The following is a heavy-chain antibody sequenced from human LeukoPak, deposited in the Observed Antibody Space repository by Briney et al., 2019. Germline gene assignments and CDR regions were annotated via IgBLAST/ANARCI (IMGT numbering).Heavy chain of an antibody. Sequence: PSETLSLTCTVSGYSISSGYYWGWIRQPPGKGLEWIGSIYHSGSTYYNPSLKSRVTISVDTSKNQFSLKLRSVTAADTAVFYCARHSRTYYDILTGPYGGNFDYWAQRILVTVSS. CDR2: IYHSGST. CDR1: GYSISSGYY. CDR3: ARHSRTYYDILTGPYGGNFDY. V-gene: IGHV4-38-2*02. D-gene: IGHD3-9*01. J-gene: IGHJ4*02.